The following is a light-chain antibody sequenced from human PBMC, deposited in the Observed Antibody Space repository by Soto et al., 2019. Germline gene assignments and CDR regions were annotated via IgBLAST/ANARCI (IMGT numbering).Light chain of an antibody. CDR1: QSISSY. CDR2: AAS. V-gene: IGKV1-39*01. J-gene: IGKJ3*01. CDR3: QQSYRTPL. Sequence: DIQMTQSPSSLSASVGDRVTITCRASQSISSYLNWYQQKPGKAPKLLIHAASNLQSGVPSRFSGSGSGTDFTLSISSLQPEDFATYYCQQSYRTPLFGPGTKVDIK.